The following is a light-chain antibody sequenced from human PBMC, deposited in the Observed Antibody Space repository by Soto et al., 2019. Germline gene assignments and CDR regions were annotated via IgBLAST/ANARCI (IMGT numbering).Light chain of an antibody. CDR2: GAS. J-gene: IGKJ2*01. CDR1: QSVSSN. CDR3: QQYNNWPPYT. V-gene: IGKV3-15*01. Sequence: EIVMTQSPATLSVSPGERATLSCRASQSVSSNLAWYQQKPGQAPRLLIYGASTRATGIPARFSGSGSGTEFTLTISILQSEDFAVYYCQQYNNWPPYTFCQGTKREIK.